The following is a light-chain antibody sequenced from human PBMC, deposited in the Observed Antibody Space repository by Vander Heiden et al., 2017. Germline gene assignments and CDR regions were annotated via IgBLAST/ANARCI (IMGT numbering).Light chain of an antibody. CDR1: RSNIGSHT. CDR3: AAWDDSGNGPV. J-gene: IGLJ3*02. Sequence: QSVLSQPPSASGTPGQRVTISCSGSRSNIGSHTVNWYQPLPGTAPKLPIYTNNKRPSGVPDRFSGSKSGTSASMAISGLQAEDESDYYCAAWDDSGNGPVFGGGTKLTVL. V-gene: IGLV1-44*01. CDR2: TNN.